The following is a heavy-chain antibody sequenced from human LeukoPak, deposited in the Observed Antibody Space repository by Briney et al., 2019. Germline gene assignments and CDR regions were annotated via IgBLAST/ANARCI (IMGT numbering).Heavy chain of an antibody. CDR2: ISVSGGST. CDR3: ARDTYGDGFDY. J-gene: IGHJ4*02. V-gene: IGHV3-23*01. Sequence: GGSLRLSCAASGFTFTNYAMTWVRQAPGKGLEWVSGISVSGGSTYYADSVKGRFTISGDTSKNTLYLQMNSLRAEDTAVYYCARDTYGDGFDYWGQGTLVTVSS. D-gene: IGHD4-17*01. CDR1: GFTFTNYA.